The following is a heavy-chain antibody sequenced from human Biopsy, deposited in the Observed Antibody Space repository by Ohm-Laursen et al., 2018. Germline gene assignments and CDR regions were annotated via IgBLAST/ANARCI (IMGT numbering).Heavy chain of an antibody. J-gene: IGHJ4*02. V-gene: IGHV4-31*03. CDR1: GGSISIGGSY. CDR3: ARDRGQNYLDY. Sequence: SQTLSLTCTVSGGSISIGGSYWSWIRQHPGKGLEWIGYIYYNGNTNYNPSLKSRVSMSVDTSKNQFSLKLSSVTVADTAVYFCARDRGQNYLDYWGQGIPVTVSS. CDR2: IYYNGNT.